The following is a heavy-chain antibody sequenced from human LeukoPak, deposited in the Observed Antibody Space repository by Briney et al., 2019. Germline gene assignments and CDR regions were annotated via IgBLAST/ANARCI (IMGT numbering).Heavy chain of an antibody. CDR3: VTSTGYFSTWGAFDI. Sequence: ASVKVSCKASGFTFTAFYMHWVRQAPGQGLEWMAWINLRSGGTNYAQRFQGGVTKTRDTSISTAYMELSSLRSDDTAIYYCVTSTGYFSTWGAFDIWGQGTMVTVSS. CDR1: GFTFTAFY. CDR2: INLRSGGT. V-gene: IGHV1-2*02. J-gene: IGHJ3*02. D-gene: IGHD2-15*01.